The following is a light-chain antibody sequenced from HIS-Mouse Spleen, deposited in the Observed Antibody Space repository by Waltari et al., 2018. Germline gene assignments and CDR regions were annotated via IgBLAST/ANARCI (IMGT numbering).Light chain of an antibody. CDR3: YSTDSSGNHRV. V-gene: IGLV3-10*01. Sequence: SYELTQPPSVSVSPGQTARITCSGDALPKNYAYWYQQKSGQAPVLVIYEDSKRPSGMPERFSGSSSGTMATLTISGAQVEDEADYYCYSTDSSGNHRVFGGGTKLTFL. J-gene: IGLJ2*01. CDR2: EDS. CDR1: ALPKNY.